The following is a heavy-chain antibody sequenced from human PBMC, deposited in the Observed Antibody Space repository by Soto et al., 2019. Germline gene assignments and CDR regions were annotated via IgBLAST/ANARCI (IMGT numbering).Heavy chain of an antibody. CDR1: GQTFSTYS. J-gene: IGHJ6*01. V-gene: IGHV1-3*01. CDR2: INGATGQT. D-gene: IGHD1-1*01. Sequence: DPVTVSCTASGQTFSTYSTHWVRQSPGHSLEWMGWINGATGQTRSSQRFQARVTITRDTSASTAYMELSGLRSGDTAVYYWARGKGMDGNDYYYGMDIWGQGTSVTVAS. CDR3: ARGKGMDGNDYYYGMDI.